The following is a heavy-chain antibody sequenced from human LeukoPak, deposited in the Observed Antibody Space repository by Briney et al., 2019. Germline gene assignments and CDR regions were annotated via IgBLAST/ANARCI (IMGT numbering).Heavy chain of an antibody. J-gene: IGHJ4*02. CDR2: ITGSGNYT. Sequence: GGSLKLSCAASGFTFSTYAMSWVRQAPGKGLEWVSTITGSGNYTAYADSLKGRFTISRDSSKNTVYLQMNSLRAEDTAVYYCARPTGALCTKTSCRCDSWRQGTLVTVSS. V-gene: IGHV3-23*01. D-gene: IGHD2-2*01. CDR3: ARPTGALCTKTSCRCDS. CDR1: GFTFSTYA.